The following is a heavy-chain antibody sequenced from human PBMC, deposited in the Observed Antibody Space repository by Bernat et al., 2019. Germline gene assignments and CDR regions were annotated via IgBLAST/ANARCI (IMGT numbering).Heavy chain of an antibody. CDR1: GFTFSSYA. V-gene: IGHV3-30-3*02. D-gene: IGHD5-18*01. Sequence: QVQLVESGGGVVQPGRSLRLSCAASGFTFSSYAMHWVRQAPGKGLEWVAVISYDGSNKYYPDSMKGRFTISRDNSKNTVYLQMSSLRAEDTAVYYCGKSQGYRYVSYFDYWGQGTLVTVSS. J-gene: IGHJ4*02. CDR2: ISYDGSNK. CDR3: GKSQGYRYVSYFDY.